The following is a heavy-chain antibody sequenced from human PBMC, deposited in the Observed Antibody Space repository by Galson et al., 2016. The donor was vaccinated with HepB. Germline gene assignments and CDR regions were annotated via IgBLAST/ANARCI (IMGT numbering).Heavy chain of an antibody. CDR3: AKVITLSYYYSFGMDV. D-gene: IGHD3-16*01. V-gene: IGHV3-23*01. CDR1: GFTFSSQA. CDR2: ISHSGGST. Sequence: SLRLSCAASGFTFSSQAMSWVRQAPGKGLEWVSTISHSGGSTYYADSVKGRFTISRDNSKKTLLLQMRGLRAEDTAVYYCAKVITLSYYYSFGMDVWGQGTTVTVSS. J-gene: IGHJ6*02.